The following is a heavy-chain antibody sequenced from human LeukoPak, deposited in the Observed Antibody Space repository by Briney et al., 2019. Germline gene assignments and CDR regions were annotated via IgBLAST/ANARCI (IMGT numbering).Heavy chain of an antibody. CDR2: IRYDGSNK. Sequence: GGSLRLSCAASGFTFSSYGMHWVRQAPGKGLEWVAFIRYDGSNKYYADSVKGRFTISRDNSKNTLYLQMNSLRAEDTAVYYCAKDHKYYGSGSYYDTSQYAFDIWGQGTMVTVSS. CDR3: AKDHKYYGSGSYYDTSQYAFDI. V-gene: IGHV3-30*02. D-gene: IGHD3-10*01. CDR1: GFTFSSYG. J-gene: IGHJ3*02.